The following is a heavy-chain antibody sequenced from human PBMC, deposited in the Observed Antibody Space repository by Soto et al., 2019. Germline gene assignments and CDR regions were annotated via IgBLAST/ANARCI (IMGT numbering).Heavy chain of an antibody. CDR3: ARGSYSSGWYGQNYFDS. Sequence: EVQLVESGGGLVQPGGSLRLSCAASGFTVSSNYMSWVRQAPGKGLEWVSVIYSGGSTYYADSVKGRFTISRDNSKNPLYLQMNSLRAEDTAVYYCARGSYSSGWYGQNYFDSWGQGTLVTVSS. J-gene: IGHJ4*02. V-gene: IGHV3-66*01. CDR2: IYSGGST. CDR1: GFTVSSNY. D-gene: IGHD6-19*01.